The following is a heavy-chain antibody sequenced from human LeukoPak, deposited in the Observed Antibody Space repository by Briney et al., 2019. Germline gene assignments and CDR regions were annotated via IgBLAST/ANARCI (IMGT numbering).Heavy chain of an antibody. D-gene: IGHD6-19*01. Sequence: GGSLRLSCAASGFTFDDYAMHWVRQAPGKGLEWVSGISWNSGSIGYADSVKGRFTISRDNAKNSLYLQMNSLRAEDTALYYCAKDTYSSGWNGMDVWGQGTTVTVSS. CDR3: AKDTYSSGWNGMDV. CDR2: ISWNSGSI. J-gene: IGHJ6*02. CDR1: GFTFDDYA. V-gene: IGHV3-9*01.